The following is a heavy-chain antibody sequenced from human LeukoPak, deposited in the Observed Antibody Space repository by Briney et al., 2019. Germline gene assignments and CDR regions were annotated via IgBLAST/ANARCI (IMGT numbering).Heavy chain of an antibody. CDR3: AREYGSGTFD. CDR1: GFFVSNYF. CDR2: IYSDGAT. D-gene: IGHD2-2*01. J-gene: IGHJ4*02. V-gene: IGHV3-53*01. Sequence: GGSLRLSCAASGFFVSNYFMSWVRPAPGKGLECVSVIYSDGATYSADSVKGRFTISRDNSKNTLYLQMNSLRAEDTAVYFCAREYGSGTFDWGQGTLVTVSS.